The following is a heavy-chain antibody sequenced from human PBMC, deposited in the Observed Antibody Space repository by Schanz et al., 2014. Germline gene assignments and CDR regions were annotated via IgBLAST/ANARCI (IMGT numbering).Heavy chain of an antibody. D-gene: IGHD5-18*01. V-gene: IGHV4-4*02. CDR2: IYHSGST. CDR3: ARRSVSPSGNSYGYVVAWFDP. J-gene: IGHJ5*02. CDR1: RDSIRNGHW. Sequence: QVQLQESGPGLVKPSGTLSLTCTISRDSIRNGHWWHWVRQPPGKGLEWIGEIYHSGSTNYKPSLKSGVTISADKSKTQFSLKLRSVTAADTAVYYCARRSVSPSGNSYGYVVAWFDPWGQGTLVTVSS.